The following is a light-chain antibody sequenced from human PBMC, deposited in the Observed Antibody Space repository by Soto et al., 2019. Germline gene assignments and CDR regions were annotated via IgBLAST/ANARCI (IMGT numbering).Light chain of an antibody. Sequence: QSALTQPPSASGSPGQSVTIPCTGTSSDVGKYDYVSWFQHHPGKAPKLIIYEVSKRPSGVPDRFSGSKSGDTASLTISGLQADDEADYYCCSDTDSRTHIFGSGTKVTVL. CDR2: EVS. V-gene: IGLV2-8*01. CDR3: CSDTDSRTHI. J-gene: IGLJ1*01. CDR1: SSDVGKYDY.